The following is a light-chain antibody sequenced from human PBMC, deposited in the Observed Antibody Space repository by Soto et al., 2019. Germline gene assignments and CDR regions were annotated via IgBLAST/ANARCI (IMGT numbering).Light chain of an antibody. V-gene: IGLV2-14*03. CDR1: STDVDGYDY. CDR3: SSYTSSAPFYV. Sequence: QSALTQPASVSGSPGQSITISCTGASTDVDGYDYVSWYQQHPGQAPKLMIYDVNNRPSGVSYRFSRSKSGDTASLTISGLQAEDDADYYCSSYTSSAPFYVFGTGTKVTVL. CDR2: DVN. J-gene: IGLJ1*01.